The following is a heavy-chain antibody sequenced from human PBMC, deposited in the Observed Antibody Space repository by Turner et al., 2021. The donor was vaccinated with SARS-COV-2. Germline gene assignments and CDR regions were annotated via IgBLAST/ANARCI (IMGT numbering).Heavy chain of an antibody. D-gene: IGHD2-15*01. V-gene: IGHV3-23*01. CDR1: GVTFSNYA. Sequence: SGVTFSNYAMSWVRQAQGMGLEWVSAISASCGSTSSADSVKGRFTISRDNSKNTLYLRMNSLRAEVTALYCCAKGGSSVIVVAAHFWGQGTLVTVSS. J-gene: IGHJ4*02. CDR3: AKGGSSVIVVAAHF. CDR2: ISASCGST.